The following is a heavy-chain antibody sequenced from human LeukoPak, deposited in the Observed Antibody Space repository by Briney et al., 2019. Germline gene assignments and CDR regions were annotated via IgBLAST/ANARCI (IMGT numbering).Heavy chain of an antibody. J-gene: IGHJ4*02. D-gene: IGHD3-10*01. CDR2: VFYTGST. CDR1: GGSISSYY. CDR3: ARDLGPSRGFDY. V-gene: IGHV4-59*01. Sequence: KSSETLSLTCTVSGGSISSYYWSWIRQPPGKGLEWIGYVFYTGSTTYNPSLKSRLTISVDTSKSQFSLKLNSVTAADTAVYYCARDLGPSRGFDYWGRGTLVTVSS.